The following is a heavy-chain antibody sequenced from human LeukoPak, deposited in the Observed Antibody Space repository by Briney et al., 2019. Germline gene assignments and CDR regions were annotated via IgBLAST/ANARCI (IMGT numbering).Heavy chain of an antibody. CDR3: AREYRVDTIFGVVTNYYYYMDV. CDR2: IIHSGST. Sequence: TSETLSLTCAVYGGSFSGYYWSWIRQPPGKGLEWIGEIIHSGSTDYNPSLKSRVTISVDTSKNQFSLKLSSVTAADTAVYYCAREYRVDTIFGVVTNYYYYMDVWGKGTTVTVSS. V-gene: IGHV4-34*12. D-gene: IGHD3-3*01. J-gene: IGHJ6*03. CDR1: GGSFSGYY.